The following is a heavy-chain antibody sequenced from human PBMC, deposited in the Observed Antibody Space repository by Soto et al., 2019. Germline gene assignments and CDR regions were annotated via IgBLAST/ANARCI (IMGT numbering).Heavy chain of an antibody. V-gene: IGHV3-30*18. D-gene: IGHD3-22*01. Sequence: PGGSLRLSCAASGFTLSNYGMNWVRQAPGKGLEWVAVISFDGSNEYYADSVKGRFTISRDNSKNTLYLQMNSLGTEDTAVYYCAKETPLKRRYYDTRGCYYFDYWGQGTLVTVSS. J-gene: IGHJ4*02. CDR1: GFTLSNYG. CDR3: AKETPLKRRYYDTRGCYYFDY. CDR2: ISFDGSNE.